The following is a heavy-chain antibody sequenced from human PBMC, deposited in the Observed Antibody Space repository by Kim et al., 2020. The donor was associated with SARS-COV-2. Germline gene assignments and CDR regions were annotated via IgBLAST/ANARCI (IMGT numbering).Heavy chain of an antibody. J-gene: IGHJ4*02. Sequence: ANSVKGRFTISKDNSKNTLYLQMGSLRVEDMAVYYCARVPYYDSSGYYDFWGQGTLVTVSS. D-gene: IGHD3-22*01. V-gene: IGHV3-64*01. CDR3: ARVPYYDSSGYYDF.